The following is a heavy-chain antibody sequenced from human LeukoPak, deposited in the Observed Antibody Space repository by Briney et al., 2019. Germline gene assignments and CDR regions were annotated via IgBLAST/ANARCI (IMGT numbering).Heavy chain of an antibody. J-gene: IGHJ4*02. Sequence: ATVKLSCKASGFTLTDYYINWVRQAPGKGLEWMGRVDPEDGETTYAEKFHGRLTIIADASTDTSCMELTSLRSEDTAVYYCTTVLRSFELHFFDHWGQGALVTVSS. CDR1: GFTLTDYY. D-gene: IGHD3-9*01. CDR3: TTVLRSFELHFFDH. CDR2: VDPEDGET. V-gene: IGHV1-69-2*01.